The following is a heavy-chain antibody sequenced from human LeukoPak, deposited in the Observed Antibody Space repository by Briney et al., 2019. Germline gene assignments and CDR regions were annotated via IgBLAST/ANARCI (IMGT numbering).Heavy chain of an antibody. J-gene: IGHJ3*01. CDR3: ARRVVVVTANDKSDAFDV. V-gene: IGHV4-59*01. D-gene: IGHD2-21*02. Sequence: PSETLSLTCTVSGGSLSSYYWSWIRQPPGEGLEWIGYIYYSGSTNYNPSLKSRVTISLDTSKNQFSLKLNSVTAADTAVYYCARRVVVVTANDKSDAFDVWGQGTAVTVSS. CDR2: IYYSGST. CDR1: GGSLSSYY.